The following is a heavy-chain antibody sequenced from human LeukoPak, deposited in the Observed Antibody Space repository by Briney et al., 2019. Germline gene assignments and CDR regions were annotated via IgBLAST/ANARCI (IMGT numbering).Heavy chain of an antibody. CDR1: GFIFSSYG. Sequence: HSGGSLRLSCAASGFIFSSYGMHWVRQAPGKGLEWVAVISYDGSNKYYADSVKGRFTISRDNSKNTLYLQMNSLRDEDTAVYYCARIYDSGGYYPADSWGQGTLVTVSS. CDR3: ARIYDSGGYYPADS. D-gene: IGHD3-22*01. J-gene: IGHJ4*02. V-gene: IGHV3-30*03. CDR2: ISYDGSNK.